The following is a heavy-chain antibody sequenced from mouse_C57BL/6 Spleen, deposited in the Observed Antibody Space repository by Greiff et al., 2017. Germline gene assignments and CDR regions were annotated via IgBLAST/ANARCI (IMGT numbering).Heavy chain of an antibody. CDR3: ARRGSSYWYIDV. Sequence: QVTLKVCGPGILQSSQTLSLTCSFSGFSLSTSGMGVSWIRQPSGKGLVWLAHIYWDDDKRYKPSLKRRLTISKDTSRNPVFLKITSVDTADTATYYGARRGSSYWYIDVWGTGTTVTVSS. CDR1: GFSLSTSGMG. D-gene: IGHD1-1*01. CDR2: IYWDDDK. J-gene: IGHJ1*03. V-gene: IGHV8-12*01.